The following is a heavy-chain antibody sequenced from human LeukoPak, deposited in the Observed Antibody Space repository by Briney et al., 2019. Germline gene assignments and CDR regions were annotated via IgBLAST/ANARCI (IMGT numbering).Heavy chain of an antibody. V-gene: IGHV4-39*07. Sequence: PSETLSLTCTVSGGSISSSSYYWGWIRQPPGKGLEWIGSIYYSGSTYYNPSLKSRVTISVDTSKNQFSLKLSSVTAADTAVYYCARDGRISPYYGMDVWGQGTTVTVSS. CDR3: ARDGRISPYYGMDV. J-gene: IGHJ6*02. D-gene: IGHD1-26*01. CDR1: GGSISSSSYY. CDR2: IYYSGST.